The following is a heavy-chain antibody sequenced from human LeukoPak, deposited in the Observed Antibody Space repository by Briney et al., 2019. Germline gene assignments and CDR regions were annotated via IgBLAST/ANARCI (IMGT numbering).Heavy chain of an antibody. D-gene: IGHD6-13*01. CDR3: AKSDSSSWYDYYYGMDV. V-gene: IGHV3-23*01. J-gene: IGHJ6*02. Sequence: PGGSLRLSCTASGFTFSSYTMNWVRQAPGKGLEWVSAIHNSGGTTSYADSVKGRFTISRDNSKNTLYLQMNSLRAEDTAVYYCAKSDSSSWYDYYYGMDVWGQGTTVTVSS. CDR2: IHNSGGTT. CDR1: GFTFSSYT.